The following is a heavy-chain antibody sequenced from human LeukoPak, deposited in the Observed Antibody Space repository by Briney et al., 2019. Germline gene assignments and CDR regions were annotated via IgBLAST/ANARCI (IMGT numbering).Heavy chain of an antibody. V-gene: IGHV4-4*07. D-gene: IGHD1-26*01. CDR3: ARSGSYANDAFHI. J-gene: IGHJ3*02. CDR2: LYTSGGT. CDR1: GGSISSYH. Sequence: SETLSLTCTVSGGSISSYHWSWIRQPAGKGLEWIGRLYTSGGTNYSPSLKRRVSISVDTSKNQFSLELNSVTAADTAVYYCARSGSYANDAFHIWGQGTMVTVSS.